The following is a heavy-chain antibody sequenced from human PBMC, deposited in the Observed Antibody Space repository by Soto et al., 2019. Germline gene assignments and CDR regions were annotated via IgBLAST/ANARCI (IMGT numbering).Heavy chain of an antibody. CDR1: GYSFTNND. V-gene: IGHV1-8*01. CDR3: ARMATFGSLNWFDP. Sequence: ASVKVSCKASGYSFTNNDVSWVRQATGQGLEWMGWMNPGSGDTGYAQKFQGRVTMTRDISIATAYLELSSLRSDDTAIYYCARMATFGSLNWFDPWGQGTLVTSPQ. D-gene: IGHD3-16*01. J-gene: IGHJ5*02. CDR2: MNPGSGDT.